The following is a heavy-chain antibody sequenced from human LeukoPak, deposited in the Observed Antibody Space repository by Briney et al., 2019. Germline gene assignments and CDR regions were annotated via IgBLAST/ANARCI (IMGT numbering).Heavy chain of an antibody. J-gene: IGHJ4*02. V-gene: IGHV3-23*01. D-gene: IGHD3-22*01. Sequence: GGSLRLSCAASGFTFSNYAMSWVRQAPGKGLEWVSDISGSGGSTYYADSVKGRFTISRDNSKNTLYLQMNSLRAEDTAVYYCATLWGDTSGYQNYDYWGQGTLVTVSS. CDR3: ATLWGDTSGYQNYDY. CDR2: ISGSGGST. CDR1: GFTFSNYA.